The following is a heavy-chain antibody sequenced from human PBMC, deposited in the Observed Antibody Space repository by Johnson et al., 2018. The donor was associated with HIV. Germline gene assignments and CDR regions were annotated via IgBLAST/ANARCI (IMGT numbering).Heavy chain of an antibody. CDR2: ISSSGNTI. CDR3: ARGRYYDSSGYESGAFDI. Sequence: VHLVESGGGLVQPGGSLRLSCAASGFTFSDYYMIWIRQAPGKGLEWVSYISSSGNTIYYADSVKGRFTISRDNSKNTLYLQMNSLRAEDTAVYYCARGRYYDSSGYESGAFDIWGQGTMVTVSS. J-gene: IGHJ3*02. D-gene: IGHD3-22*01. CDR1: GFTFSDYY. V-gene: IGHV3-11*04.